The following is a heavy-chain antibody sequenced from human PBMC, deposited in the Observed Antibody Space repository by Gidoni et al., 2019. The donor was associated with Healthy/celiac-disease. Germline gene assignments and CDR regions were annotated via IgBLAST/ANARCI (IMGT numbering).Heavy chain of an antibody. CDR3: ARDRNVVVVAANSFDY. CDR1: GFTFRSYW. V-gene: IGHV3-7*01. Sequence: EVPLVESGGGLVQPGGSLRLSCAASGFTFRSYWMSWVRQAPGKGLEWVANIKQDGSEKYYVDSVKGRFTISRDNAKNSLYLQMNSLRAEDTAVYYCARDRNVVVVAANSFDYWGQGTLVTVSS. D-gene: IGHD2-15*01. J-gene: IGHJ4*02. CDR2: IKQDGSEK.